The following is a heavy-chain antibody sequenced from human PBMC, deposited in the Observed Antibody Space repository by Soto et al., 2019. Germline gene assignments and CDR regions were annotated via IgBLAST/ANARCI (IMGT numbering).Heavy chain of an antibody. CDR1: GYSISSGYY. Sequence: SETLSLTCSVSGYSISSGYYWGWIRQPPGKGLEWIGSIYHSGSTYYNPSLKSRVTISVDTSKNQFSLKLSSVTAADTAVYYCARVNNWNYGPKRDQNWFDYWGQGTLVTVSS. V-gene: IGHV4-38-2*02. CDR3: ARVNNWNYGPKRDQNWFDY. CDR2: IYHSGST. D-gene: IGHD1-7*01. J-gene: IGHJ5*01.